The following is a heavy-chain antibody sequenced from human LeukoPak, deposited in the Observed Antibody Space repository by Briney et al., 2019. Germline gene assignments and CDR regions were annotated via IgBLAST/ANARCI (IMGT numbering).Heavy chain of an antibody. J-gene: IGHJ4*02. CDR3: ARLGVVAPGAVDFDY. D-gene: IGHD2-15*01. V-gene: IGHV3-21*01. CDR1: GVTFSTYS. CDR2: ILPIIGYT. Sequence: GGSLRLSCAASGVTFSTYSLTWVRQAPGKGLEWVSGILPIIGYTYYAESLRGGCTISRDDATSPRYMHMNSLRAADTAVYYSARLGVVAPGAVDFDYWGQGVLVTVSS.